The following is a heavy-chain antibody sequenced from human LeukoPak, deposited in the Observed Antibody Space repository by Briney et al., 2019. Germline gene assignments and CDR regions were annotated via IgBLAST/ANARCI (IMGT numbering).Heavy chain of an antibody. Sequence: GGSLRLSCAASGFIFSSYGMHWVRQAPGKGLEWVASIWYDGGNKYYADSVKGRFTISRDNSKNTLYLQMSSLRAEDTAVYYCARAAGGGSDAFDIWGQGTMVAVSS. J-gene: IGHJ3*02. V-gene: IGHV3-33*01. CDR3: ARAAGGGSDAFDI. CDR2: IWYDGGNK. CDR1: GFIFSSYG. D-gene: IGHD5-24*01.